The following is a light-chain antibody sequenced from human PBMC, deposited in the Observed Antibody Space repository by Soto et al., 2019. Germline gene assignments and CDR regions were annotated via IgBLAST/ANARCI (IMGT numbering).Light chain of an antibody. CDR3: SSYAHGSIYV. CDR1: SSDVGAYNF. V-gene: IGLV2-14*01. J-gene: IGLJ1*01. CDR2: EVN. Sequence: QSALTQPASVSGSPGQSITISCTGTSSDVGAYNFVSWYQQYPGKAPKVIIYEVNNRPSGVSNRFSGSKSGNTASLTISGLQAEDEADYYCSSYAHGSIYVFGTGTKLTVL.